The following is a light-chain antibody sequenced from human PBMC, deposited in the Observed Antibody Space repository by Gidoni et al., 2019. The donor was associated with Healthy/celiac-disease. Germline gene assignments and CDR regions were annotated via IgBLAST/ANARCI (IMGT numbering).Light chain of an antibody. J-gene: IGKJ3*01. CDR1: QSVSSSY. CDR2: GAS. Sequence: IVLTQCPGTLSLSPGERATLSCRASQSVSSSYLAWYQQKTGQAPRLLIYGASSSATGIPDRFSGSGSGTDFTLTISRLEPEDFAVYYCQQYGSSPPTFGPGTEVDIK. V-gene: IGKV3-20*01. CDR3: QQYGSSPPT.